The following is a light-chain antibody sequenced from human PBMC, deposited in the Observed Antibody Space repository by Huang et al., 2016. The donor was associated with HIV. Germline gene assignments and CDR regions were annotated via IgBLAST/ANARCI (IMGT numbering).Light chain of an antibody. CDR3: QQYNNWPPKIT. J-gene: IGKJ5*01. CDR1: QSVSSN. V-gene: IGKV3-15*01. Sequence: EIVMTQSPATLSVSPGERATLACRASQSVSSNLAWYQQKPCQAPRLLIYSASTRATGSPARLSGSGSGTEFTRTISSLQSEDFAVYYCQQYNNWPPKITFGQGTRLEIK. CDR2: SAS.